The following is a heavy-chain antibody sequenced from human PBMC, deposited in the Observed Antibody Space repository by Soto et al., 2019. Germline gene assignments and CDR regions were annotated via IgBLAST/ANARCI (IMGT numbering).Heavy chain of an antibody. CDR3: ARGKRYDFWSGYLDDWFDP. V-gene: IGHV4-31*03. J-gene: IGHJ5*02. CDR1: GGSISSGGYY. D-gene: IGHD3-3*01. Sequence: PSETLSLTCTVSGGSISSGGYYWSWIRQHPGKGLEWIGYIYYSGSTYYNPSLKSRVTISVDTSKNQFSLKLSSVTAADTAVYYCARGKRYDFWSGYLDDWFDPWGQGTLVTVSS. CDR2: IYYSGST.